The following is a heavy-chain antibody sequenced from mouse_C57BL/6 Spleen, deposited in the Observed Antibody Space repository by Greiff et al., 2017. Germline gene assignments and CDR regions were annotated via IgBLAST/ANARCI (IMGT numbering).Heavy chain of an antibody. Sequence: EVKLMESGGGLVKPGGSLKLSCAASGFTFSDYGMHWVRQAPEKGLEWVAYISSGSSTIYYADPVKGRFTISRDNAKNTLFLQMTSLRSYDTAMYYCARGSSYWYFDVWGTGTTVTVSS. J-gene: IGHJ1*03. V-gene: IGHV5-17*01. CDR2: ISSGSSTI. D-gene: IGHD1-1*01. CDR3: ARGSSYWYFDV. CDR1: GFTFSDYG.